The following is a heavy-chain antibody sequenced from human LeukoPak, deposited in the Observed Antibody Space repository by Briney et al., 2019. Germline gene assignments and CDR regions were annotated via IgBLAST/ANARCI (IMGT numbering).Heavy chain of an antibody. J-gene: IGHJ4*02. CDR2: IYYSGST. D-gene: IGHD5-18*01. V-gene: IGHV4-59*12. CDR3: ARVRPAMVSLGYFDY. Sequence: SETLSLTCTVSGGSISSYYWSWIRQPPGKGLEWIGYIYYSGSTSYNPSLKSRVTISVDTSKNQFSLKLSSVTAADTAVYYCARVRPAMVSLGYFDYWGQGTLVTVSS. CDR1: GGSISSYY.